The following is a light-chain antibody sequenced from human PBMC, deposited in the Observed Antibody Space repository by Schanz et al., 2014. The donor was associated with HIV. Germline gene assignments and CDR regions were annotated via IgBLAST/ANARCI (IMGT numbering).Light chain of an antibody. CDR1: DSNIGSNY. CDR2: DSR. V-gene: IGLV1-51*01. Sequence: QSVLTQPPSVSAAPGQKVTISCSGSDSNIGSNYVAWYQQLPGTAPKLLIHDSRKRPSEIPDRFSGSKSGTSATLAIVGLQTGDEADYYCGTWDSSLSAWVFGGGTKLTVL. J-gene: IGLJ3*02. CDR3: GTWDSSLSAWV.